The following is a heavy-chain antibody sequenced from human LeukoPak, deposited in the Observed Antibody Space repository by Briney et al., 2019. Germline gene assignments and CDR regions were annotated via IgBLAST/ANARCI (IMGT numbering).Heavy chain of an antibody. V-gene: IGHV4-39*01. J-gene: IGHJ4*02. CDR2: IYYSGST. CDR3: ARWQGRDGYNFDY. Sequence: SETLSLTCTVSGGSISSSSYYWGWIRQPPGKGLEWIGSIYYSGSTYYNPSLKGRVTISVDTSKNQFSLKLSSVTAADTAVYYCARWQGRDGYNFDYWGQGTLVTVSS. CDR1: GGSISSSSYY. D-gene: IGHD5-24*01.